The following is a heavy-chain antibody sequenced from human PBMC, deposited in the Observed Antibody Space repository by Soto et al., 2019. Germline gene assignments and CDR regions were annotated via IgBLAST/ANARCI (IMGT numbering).Heavy chain of an antibody. D-gene: IGHD3-3*01. CDR1: GGTFSSYA. J-gene: IGHJ4*02. CDR2: IIPIFGTA. CDR3: ARGRVVGYDFWSGYYGPVN. Sequence: AASVKVSCKASGGTFSSYAISWVRQAPGQGLEWMGGIIPIFGTANYAQKFQGRVTITADESTSTAYMELSSLRSEDTAVYYCARGRVVGYDFWSGYYGPVNWGQGTLVTVSS. V-gene: IGHV1-69*13.